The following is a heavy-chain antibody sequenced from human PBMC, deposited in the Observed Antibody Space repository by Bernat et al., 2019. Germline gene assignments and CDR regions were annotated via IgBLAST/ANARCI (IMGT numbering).Heavy chain of an antibody. V-gene: IGHV3-30*01. Sequence: VPLVASGGGVVPPGRSLRLSCAASGFHFRRYALPWVRPAPGPGLEWVAVISYDGSNKYYADSVKGRFSISRDNSKNTLYLQMNSLRAEDTAVYYCALLTSSVATPVVDYWGQGTLVTVSS. CDR1: GFHFRRYA. CDR3: ALLTSSVATPVVDY. J-gene: IGHJ4*02. D-gene: IGHD5-12*01. CDR2: ISYDGSNK.